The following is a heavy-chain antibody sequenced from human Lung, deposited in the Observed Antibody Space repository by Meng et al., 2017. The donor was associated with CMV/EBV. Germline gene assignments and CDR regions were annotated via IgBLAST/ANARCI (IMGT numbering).Heavy chain of an antibody. CDR2: IYFNGNT. Sequence: LXCTVFGTSISPYYWSWIRQPPGKGLEWIGYIYFNGNTNYNPALKSRVTMSLDTSMNQFSLKLNSVTAADTAVYYCARDRSDLWSGPFDPWGRGNXVTVSS. J-gene: IGHJ5*02. V-gene: IGHV4-59*01. CDR3: ARDRSDLWSGPFDP. D-gene: IGHD3-3*01. CDR1: GTSISPYY.